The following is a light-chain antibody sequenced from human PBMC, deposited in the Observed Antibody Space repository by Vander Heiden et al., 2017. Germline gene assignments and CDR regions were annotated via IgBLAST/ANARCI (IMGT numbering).Light chain of an antibody. CDR3: VLYMASGV. J-gene: IGLJ3*02. CDR2: STN. V-gene: IGLV8-61*01. CDR1: SGSVSTSYS. Sequence: QTGVTQEPMLPVSPGGPLTLTCGLSSGSVSTSYSPSWYQQTPGQAPRSLIYSTNTRSSGVPDRFSGSILGNKAALTISGAQADDESDYYCVLYMASGVFGGGTKLTVL.